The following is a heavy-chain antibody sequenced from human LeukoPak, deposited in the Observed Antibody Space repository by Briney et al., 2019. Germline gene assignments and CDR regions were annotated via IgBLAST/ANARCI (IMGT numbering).Heavy chain of an antibody. Sequence: PGGSLHLSFPAPGLAVSSSYMRWVRQAPGKGLEWVSIIYNDGSTYYTDSMKGRFTISRDNSKNTLHLQVNSLRAEDTAMYYCARNTLFAFDIWGQGTMVTVSS. V-gene: IGHV3-53*01. J-gene: IGHJ3*02. CDR1: GLAVSSSY. CDR2: IYNDGST. CDR3: ARNTLFAFDI.